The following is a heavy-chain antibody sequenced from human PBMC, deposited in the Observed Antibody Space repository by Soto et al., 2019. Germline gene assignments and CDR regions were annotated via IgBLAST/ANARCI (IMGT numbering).Heavy chain of an antibody. CDR3: ARGKSSPTYYYGSGSYEGWFDP. CDR2: INHSGST. Sequence: SETLSLTCAVYGGSFSGYYWSWIRQPPGKGLEWVGEINHSGSTNYNPSLKSRVTISVDTSKNQFSLKLSSVTAADTAVYYCARGKSSPTYYYGSGSYEGWFDPWGQGTLVTVSS. D-gene: IGHD3-10*01. CDR1: GGSFSGYY. J-gene: IGHJ5*02. V-gene: IGHV4-34*01.